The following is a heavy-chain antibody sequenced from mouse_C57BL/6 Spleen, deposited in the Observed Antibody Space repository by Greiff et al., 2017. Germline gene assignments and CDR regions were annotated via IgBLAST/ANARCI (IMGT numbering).Heavy chain of an antibody. CDR2: IDPSASYT. J-gene: IGHJ2*01. CDR3: ARGEVFYYFAY. V-gene: IGHV1-59*01. CDR1: GYTFTSYW. Sequence: QVQLQQPGAELVRPGTSVKLSCKASGYTFTSYWMHWVKQRPGQGLEWIGVIDPSASYTNYNQKFKGKATLTVDTSSSTAYMQLSSLTSEDAAVYYCARGEVFYYFAYWGQGTTLTVSS.